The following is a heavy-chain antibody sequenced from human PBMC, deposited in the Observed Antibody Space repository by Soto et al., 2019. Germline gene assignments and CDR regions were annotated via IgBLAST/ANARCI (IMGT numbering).Heavy chain of an antibody. V-gene: IGHV3-23*01. Sequence: GGSLRLSCAASGFTFNIYAMSWVRQVPGKGLEWVSTISGIGGTSYADFVRGRFTISRDNSKNTLYLQMNSLRVDDTAIYYCAKEEPGSGWLSDYWGQGTLVTVSS. CDR2: ISGIGGT. CDR3: AKEEPGSGWLSDY. CDR1: GFTFNIYA. J-gene: IGHJ4*02. D-gene: IGHD3-22*01.